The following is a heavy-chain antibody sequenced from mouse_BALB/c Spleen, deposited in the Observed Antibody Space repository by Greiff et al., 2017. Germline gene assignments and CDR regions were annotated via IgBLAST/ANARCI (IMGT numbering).Heavy chain of an antibody. J-gene: IGHJ2*01. V-gene: IGHV1-26*01. D-gene: IGHD1-1*01. CDR2: INPYNGAT. CDR3: ARSAGYYGSSLDY. Sequence: EVQLQQSGPELVKPGASVKISCKASGYSFTGYYMHWVKQSHVKSLEWIGRINPYNGATSYNQNFKDKASLTVDKSSSTAYMELHSLTSEDSAVYYCARSAGYYGSSLDYWGQGTTLTVSS. CDR1: GYSFTGYY.